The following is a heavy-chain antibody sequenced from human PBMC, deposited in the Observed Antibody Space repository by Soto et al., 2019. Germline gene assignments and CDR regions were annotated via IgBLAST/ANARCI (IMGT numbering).Heavy chain of an antibody. CDR1: GFTFSSYA. CDR3: AREGPVQLERRGSFDY. D-gene: IGHD1-1*01. Sequence: QVQLVESGGGVVQPGRSLRLSCAASGFTFSSYAMHWVRQAPGKGLEWVAVISHDGSNKYYADSVKGRFTISRDNSKNTLYLQMNSLRAEDTAVYYCAREGPVQLERRGSFDYWGQGTLLTVSS. V-gene: IGHV3-30-3*01. J-gene: IGHJ4*02. CDR2: ISHDGSNK.